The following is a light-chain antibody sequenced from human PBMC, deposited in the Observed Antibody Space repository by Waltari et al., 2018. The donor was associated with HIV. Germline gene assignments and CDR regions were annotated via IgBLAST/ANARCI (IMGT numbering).Light chain of an antibody. CDR1: SSDVGGYNL. Sequence: QSALTQPASVSGSPGQSITISCTGTSSDVGGYNLVSWYQQHPGQAPKLMIYEVSKRASGVSIRFSGSKSGNTASLTISGLQAEDEADYYCCAYAGRTTYGIFGGGTKLTVL. J-gene: IGLJ2*01. CDR2: EVS. V-gene: IGLV2-23*02. CDR3: CAYAGRTTYGI.